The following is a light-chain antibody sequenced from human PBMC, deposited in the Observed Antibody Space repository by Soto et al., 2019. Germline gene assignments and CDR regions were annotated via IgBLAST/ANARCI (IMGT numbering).Light chain of an antibody. CDR1: QGVTTN. V-gene: IGKV3-15*01. Sequence: EIGMTMSRATVRVAGGERATRCCRAGQGVTTNFAWYQQKSGQSPRLLIYDVSIRATGVPARFSATGSETDFTLTISRLKSEDSPFYFCLHYNLWPFSFGQGTRLEIK. CDR2: DVS. J-gene: IGKJ5*01. CDR3: LHYNLWPFS.